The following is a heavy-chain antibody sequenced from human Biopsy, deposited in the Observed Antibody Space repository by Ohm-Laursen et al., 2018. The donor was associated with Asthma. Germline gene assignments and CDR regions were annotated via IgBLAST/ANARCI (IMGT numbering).Heavy chain of an antibody. D-gene: IGHD3-3*02. V-gene: IGHV3-7*01. J-gene: IGHJ1*01. CDR3: ARTFHFWSPYHAEHYQL. Sequence: LSLTCAASGFTSGDYWMSWVRQVPGKGLEWAANIKHDGTEKNHVDSLKGRFTISRDNAKNSLYLQMNSLRAEDTAVYYCARTFHFWSPYHAEHYQLWGQGTLVTVPS. CDR1: GFTSGDYW. CDR2: IKHDGTEK.